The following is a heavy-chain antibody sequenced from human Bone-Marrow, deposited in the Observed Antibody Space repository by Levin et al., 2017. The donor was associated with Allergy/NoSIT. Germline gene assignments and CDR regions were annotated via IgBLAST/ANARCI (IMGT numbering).Heavy chain of an antibody. J-gene: IGHJ3*01. CDR1: GYTFTDYY. V-gene: IGHV1-2*02. CDR3: ARDLVGVDAFDF. D-gene: IGHD1-26*01. Sequence: EASVKVSCKASGYTFTDYYIHWIRQAPGQGLEWMGRINPDGGGTKFSQQFEGRVTLTRDTSIRTVTMELSRLRSDDTAVYFCARDLVGVDAFDFWGQGTMVIVSS. CDR2: INPDGGGT.